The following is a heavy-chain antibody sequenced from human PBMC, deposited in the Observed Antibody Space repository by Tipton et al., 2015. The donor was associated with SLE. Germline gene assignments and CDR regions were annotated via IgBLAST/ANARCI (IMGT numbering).Heavy chain of an antibody. CDR2: ISGSGGST. Sequence: SLRLSCAASGFTFSSYSMNWVRQAPGKGLGWVSAISGSGGSTYYADSVKGRFTISRDNSKNTLYLQMNSLRAEDTAVYYCAKGVVVIATYFDYWGQGTLVTVSS. CDR1: GFTFSSYS. J-gene: IGHJ4*02. V-gene: IGHV3-23*01. D-gene: IGHD2-21*01. CDR3: AKGVVVIATYFDY.